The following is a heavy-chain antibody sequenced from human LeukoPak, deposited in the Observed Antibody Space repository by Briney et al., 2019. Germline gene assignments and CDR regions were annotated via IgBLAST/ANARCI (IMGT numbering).Heavy chain of an antibody. V-gene: IGHV1-24*01. J-gene: IGHJ6*03. CDR1: GYTFTDYY. D-gene: IGHD2-2*01. CDR2: FDPEDGET. CDR3: ATLGYCSSTSCYPYYYYYMDV. Sequence: ASMKASCKTSGYTFTDYYMHWVRQAPGKGLEWMGGFDPEDGETIYAQKFQGRVTMTEDTSTDTAYMELSSLRSEDTAVYYCATLGYCSSTSCYPYYYYYMDVWGKGTTVTVSS.